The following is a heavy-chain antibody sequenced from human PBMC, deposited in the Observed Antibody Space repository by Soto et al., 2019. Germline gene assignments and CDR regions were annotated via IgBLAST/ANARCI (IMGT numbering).Heavy chain of an antibody. V-gene: IGHV3-33*01. Sequence: GGSLRLSCVASGFTFSSYGMHWVRQAPGKGLEWVAVIWYDGSNKYYADSVKGRFTISRDNSKNTLYLQMNSLRAEDTAVYYCAREQSAGYYYYGMDVWGQGTTVTVS. CDR2: IWYDGSNK. J-gene: IGHJ6*02. D-gene: IGHD6-13*01. CDR1: GFTFSSYG. CDR3: AREQSAGYYYYGMDV.